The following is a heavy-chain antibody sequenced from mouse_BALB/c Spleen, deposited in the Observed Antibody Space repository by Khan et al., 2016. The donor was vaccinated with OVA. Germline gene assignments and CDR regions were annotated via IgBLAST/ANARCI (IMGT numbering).Heavy chain of an antibody. CDR2: IYPGSGYT. V-gene: IGHV1-77*01. J-gene: IGHJ3*01. Sequence: QVQLQQSGAELARPGASVKLSCKASGYTFTDYYINWVKQRTGQGLEWIGEIYPGSGYTYYNEKFKDKATLTADKSSTTAYMQLSSLTSEDSAVYFCSRRNYYGYSLAYWGQGTLVTVSA. CDR1: GYTFTDYY. CDR3: SRRNYYGYSLAY. D-gene: IGHD1-2*01.